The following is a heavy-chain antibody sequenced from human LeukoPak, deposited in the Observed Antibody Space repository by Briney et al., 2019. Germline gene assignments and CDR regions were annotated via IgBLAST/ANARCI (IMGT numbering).Heavy chain of an antibody. CDR3: ARRPAAILKRGHYYYMDV. J-gene: IGHJ6*03. V-gene: IGHV1-8*02. D-gene: IGHD2-2*02. Sequence: GASVKVSCKASGGTFSSYAISWVRQATGQGLEWMGWMNPNSGNTGYAQKFQGRVTMTRNASISTAYMELSSLRSEDTAVYYCARRPAAILKRGHYYYMDVWGKGTTVTVSS. CDR1: GGTFSSYA. CDR2: MNPNSGNT.